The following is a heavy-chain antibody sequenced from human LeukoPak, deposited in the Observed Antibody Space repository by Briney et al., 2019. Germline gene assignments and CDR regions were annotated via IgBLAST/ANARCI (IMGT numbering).Heavy chain of an antibody. CDR3: ARGLDSGSYWGVFY. CDR1: GGSISSGGYY. Sequence: PSETLSLTCTVSGGSISSGGYYWSWIRQHPGKGLEWIGYIYYSGSTYYNPSLKSRVTISVDTSKNQFSLKLSSVTAADTAVYYCARGLDSGSYWGVFYWGQGTLVTVSS. J-gene: IGHJ4*02. D-gene: IGHD1-26*01. V-gene: IGHV4-31*03. CDR2: IYYSGST.